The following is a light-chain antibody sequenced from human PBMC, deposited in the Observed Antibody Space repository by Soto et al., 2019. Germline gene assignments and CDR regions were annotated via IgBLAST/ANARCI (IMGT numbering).Light chain of an antibody. J-gene: IGKJ5*01. Sequence: EIVMTQSPGTLSLSPGERATLSCRASQSVSSWLAWYQQKPGQAPRLLISGASSRATGIPARFSGSGSGTDFTLTISRLEPEDFALYYCQHYVERSPITFGQGTRLEIK. CDR1: QSVSSW. V-gene: IGKV3-20*01. CDR2: GAS. CDR3: QHYVERSPIT.